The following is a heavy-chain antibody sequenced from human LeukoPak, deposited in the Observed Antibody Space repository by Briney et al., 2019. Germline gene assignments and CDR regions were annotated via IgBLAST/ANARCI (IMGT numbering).Heavy chain of an antibody. V-gene: IGHV4-59*01. CDR1: GGSISNYY. D-gene: IGHD4-23*01. CDR3: ARDSGGTDSVFDI. J-gene: IGHJ3*02. Sequence: SETLSLTCTVSGGSISNYYWNWIRQPPGKGLEWIGYIHYSGVTNYNPSLKSRVTMSVDTSKIQFSLKLNSMTAADTAVYYCARDSGGTDSVFDIWGQGTVVTVSS. CDR2: IHYSGVT.